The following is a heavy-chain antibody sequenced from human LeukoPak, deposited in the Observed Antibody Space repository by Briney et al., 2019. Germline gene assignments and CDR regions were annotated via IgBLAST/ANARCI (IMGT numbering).Heavy chain of an antibody. CDR3: ARVLLDY. J-gene: IGHJ4*02. Sequence: SETLSLTCAVYGGSFSGYYWSWIRQPPGKGLEWIGEINHSGSTNYNPSLKSRVTISVDTSKNQFSLKLSSVTAADTAVYYCARVLLDYWGQGTLVTVSS. CDR2: INHSGST. CDR1: GGSFSGYY. V-gene: IGHV4-34*01.